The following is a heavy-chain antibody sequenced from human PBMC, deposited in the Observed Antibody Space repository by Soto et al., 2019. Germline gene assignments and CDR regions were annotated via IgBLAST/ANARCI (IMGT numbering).Heavy chain of an antibody. Sequence: GGSMRLSCAASGFTFSSYWMHRVRQATGKGLVWVSRINSDGSSTSYADSVKGRFTISRDNAKNTLYLQMNSLRAEDTAVYYCARADHSSSSSYYYYYMDVWGKGTTVTVSS. CDR2: INSDGSST. V-gene: IGHV3-74*01. CDR1: GFTFSSYW. D-gene: IGHD6-6*01. J-gene: IGHJ6*03. CDR3: ARADHSSSSSYYYYYMDV.